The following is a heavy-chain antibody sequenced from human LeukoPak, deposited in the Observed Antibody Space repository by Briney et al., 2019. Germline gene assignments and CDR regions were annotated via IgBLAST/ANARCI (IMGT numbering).Heavy chain of an antibody. CDR2: ISTSSSST. Sequence: PGGSLRLSCAASGFTFSDYYMSWFRQGPGKGLEWVSYISTSSSSTTYADSVKGRFTISRDNAKNSLYLQMNSLRGEDTAVYYCARLGSIAAAGTPDYWGQGSLVTVSS. CDR3: ARLGSIAAAGTPDY. CDR1: GFTFSDYY. D-gene: IGHD6-13*01. V-gene: IGHV3-11*06. J-gene: IGHJ4*02.